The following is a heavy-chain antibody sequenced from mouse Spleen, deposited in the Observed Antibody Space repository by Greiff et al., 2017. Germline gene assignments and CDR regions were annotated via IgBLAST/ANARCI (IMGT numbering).Heavy chain of an antibody. Sequence: VQLQQSGAELVRPGASVKLSCTASGFNIKDDYMHWVKQRPEQGLEWIGWIDPENGDTEYAPKFQGKATITADTSSNTAYLQLSSLTSEDTAVYYCTFSTGVDYWGQGTTLTVSS. D-gene: IGHD4-1*02. CDR1: GFNIKDDY. CDR3: TFSTGVDY. J-gene: IGHJ2*01. CDR2: IDPENGDT. V-gene: IGHV14-4*01.